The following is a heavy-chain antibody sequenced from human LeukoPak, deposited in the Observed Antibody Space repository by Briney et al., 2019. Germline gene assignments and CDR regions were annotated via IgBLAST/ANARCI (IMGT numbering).Heavy chain of an antibody. J-gene: IGHJ4*02. D-gene: IGHD1-14*01. CDR3: AKSAPHAPLPVDY. Sequence: GGSLRLSCAASGFTFEDYAMHWVRQAPGKGLEWVSLISGDGGSTYYADSVKRRFTISRDNSKNSLYLQMNSLRTEHTALYYCAKSAPHAPLPVDYWGQGALVTVSS. CDR2: ISGDGGST. CDR1: GFTFEDYA. V-gene: IGHV3-43*02.